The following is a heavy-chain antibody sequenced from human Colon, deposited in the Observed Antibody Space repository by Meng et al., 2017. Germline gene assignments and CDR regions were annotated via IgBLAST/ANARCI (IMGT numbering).Heavy chain of an antibody. Sequence: GGSLRLSCAASGFTFSRYWMHWVRQAPGKGLVWVSRINTDGSNSYYADSVKGRFTISRDNAKNTLYLQIISMRGEDTAIFYCVRGLSRNYGLFDLWGQGALVTVSS. D-gene: IGHD2-2*01. CDR2: INTDGSNS. CDR1: GFTFSRYW. J-gene: IGHJ4*02. CDR3: VRGLSRNYGLFDL. V-gene: IGHV3-74*01.